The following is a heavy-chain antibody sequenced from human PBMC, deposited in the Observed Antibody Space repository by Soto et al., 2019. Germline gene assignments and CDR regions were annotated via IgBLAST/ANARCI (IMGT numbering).Heavy chain of an antibody. CDR3: AKGSSLYSSRWLGYYFDY. Sequence: PGGSLRLSCAASGFTFSSYAMSWVRQAPGKGLEWVSAISGSGGSTYYADSVKGRFTISRDNSKNTLYLQMNSLRAEDTAVYYCAKGSSLYSSRWLGYYFDYWGQGTLVTDSS. CDR2: ISGSGGST. V-gene: IGHV3-23*01. J-gene: IGHJ4*02. CDR1: GFTFSSYA. D-gene: IGHD6-19*01.